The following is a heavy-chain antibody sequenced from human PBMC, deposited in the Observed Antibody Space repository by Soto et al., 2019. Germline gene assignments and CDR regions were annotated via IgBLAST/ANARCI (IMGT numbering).Heavy chain of an antibody. D-gene: IGHD5-18*01. CDR2: ISYSGTT. CDR1: GDSISSNNNY. J-gene: IGHJ5*02. CDR3: ARGRGYSYGLDP. V-gene: IGHV4-30-4*01. Sequence: SETLSLTCTVSGDSISSNNNYWGWIRHPPGEGLEWIGFISYSGTTSYSPSLKSRVAISLDTSKNQFSLSLSSVTAADTAVYYCARGRGYSYGLDPWGEGTLVTVS.